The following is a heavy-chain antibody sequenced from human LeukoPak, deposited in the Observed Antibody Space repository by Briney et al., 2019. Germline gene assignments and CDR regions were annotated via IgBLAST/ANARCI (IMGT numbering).Heavy chain of an antibody. CDR2: MSAYNGTT. CDR1: GYTFTSYG. CDR3: ARDGVAWSSRFGMDV. Sequence: GASVKVSCKASGYTFTSYGISWVRQAPGQGLGWMGWMSAYNGTTNYAQPFQGRVPMTTATSTSRAYMELRRLRSDDTAVYYCARDGVAWSSRFGMDVWGQGTTVTVSS. V-gene: IGHV1-18*01. J-gene: IGHJ6*02. D-gene: IGHD2-8*01.